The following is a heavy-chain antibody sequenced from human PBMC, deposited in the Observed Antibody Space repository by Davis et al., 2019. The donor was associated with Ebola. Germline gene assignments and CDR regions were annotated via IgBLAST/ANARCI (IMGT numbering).Heavy chain of an antibody. D-gene: IGHD3-3*01. CDR3: ARGIYDFWSGGDY. V-gene: IGHV1-46*01. Sequence: ASVKVSCKASGYTFTNYYMHWVRQARGQGLEWMGIINTSGGTPTYAPTFQGRVTMTRDTSTSTAYLELSSLRSDDTAVYYCARGIYDFWSGGDYWGQGSLVTVSS. CDR1: GYTFTNYY. J-gene: IGHJ4*02. CDR2: INTSGGTP.